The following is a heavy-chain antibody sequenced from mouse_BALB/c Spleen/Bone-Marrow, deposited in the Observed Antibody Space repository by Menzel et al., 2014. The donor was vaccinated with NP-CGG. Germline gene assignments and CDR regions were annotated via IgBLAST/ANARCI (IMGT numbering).Heavy chain of an antibody. CDR1: GFTFTDYY. CDR3: ARFPMDY. Sequence: EVHLVESGGGLVQPGGSLRLSCTTSGFTFTDYYMSWVRQPPGKALEWLAFIRNKAYGYTTEYSASVRGRFTISRDNSQSIPYLQMNTPRAEDSATYYCARFPMDYWGQGTSVTVSS. CDR2: IRNKAYGYTT. J-gene: IGHJ4*01. V-gene: IGHV7-3*02.